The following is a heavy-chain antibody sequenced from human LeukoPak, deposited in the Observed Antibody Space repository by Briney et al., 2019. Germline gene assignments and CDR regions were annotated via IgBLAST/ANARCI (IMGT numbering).Heavy chain of an antibody. Sequence: SETLSLTCTVSGGSISSYYWSWIRQPPGKGLEWIGYIYFSGDTNYNPSLKSRLSISVDTSRNQFSLSLDSVTAADTAVYYCARDRGQLGRPYYYGMDVWGQGTTVTVSS. V-gene: IGHV4-59*01. D-gene: IGHD3-10*01. J-gene: IGHJ6*02. CDR1: GGSISSYY. CDR3: ARDRGQLGRPYYYGMDV. CDR2: IYFSGDT.